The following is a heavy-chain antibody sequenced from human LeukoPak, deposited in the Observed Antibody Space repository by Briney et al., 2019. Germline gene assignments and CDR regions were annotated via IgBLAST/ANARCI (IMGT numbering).Heavy chain of an antibody. D-gene: IGHD2-2*01. CDR2: MNPNSGNT. CDR1: GYTFTSYD. V-gene: IGHV1-8*01. Sequence: GASVKVSCKASGYTFTSYDINWVRQATGQGLEWMGWMNPNSGNTGYAQKFQGRVTITADESTSTAYMELSSLRSEDTAVYYCASGYCSSTSCYPYYYYYMDVWGKGTTVTISS. CDR3: ASGYCSSTSCYPYYYYYMDV. J-gene: IGHJ6*03.